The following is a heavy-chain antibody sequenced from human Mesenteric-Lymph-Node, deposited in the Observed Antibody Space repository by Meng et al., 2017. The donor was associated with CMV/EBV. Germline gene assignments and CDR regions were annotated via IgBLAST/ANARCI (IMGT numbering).Heavy chain of an antibody. J-gene: IGHJ6*02. Sequence: GGSLRLSCAASGFTFSSYWMSWVRQAPGKGLEWVANIKQDGSEKYYVDSVKGRFTISRDNAKNSLYLQMNSLRAEDTAVYYCARLVGATSYYYYYGMDVWGQGTTVTVSS. CDR2: IKQDGSEK. V-gene: IGHV3-7*01. D-gene: IGHD1-26*01. CDR3: ARLVGATSYYYYYGMDV. CDR1: GFTFSSYW.